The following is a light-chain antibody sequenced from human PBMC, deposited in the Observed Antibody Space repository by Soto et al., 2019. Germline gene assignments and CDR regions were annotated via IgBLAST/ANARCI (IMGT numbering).Light chain of an antibody. CDR2: DAS. J-gene: IGKJ1*01. Sequence: IQVIRTHYSMPATVGSRVPIVCRASQSVSTRLAWYQQKPGKAPKVLIYDASSWAGGVPSRFTGSGSGTEFTLTINSLQPDDFATYYCQQYSVYWTFGQGTKVDI. CDR1: QSVSTR. CDR3: QQYSVYWT. V-gene: IGKV1-5*02.